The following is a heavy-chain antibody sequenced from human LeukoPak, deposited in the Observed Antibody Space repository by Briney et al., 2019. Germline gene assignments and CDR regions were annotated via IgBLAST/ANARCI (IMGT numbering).Heavy chain of an antibody. V-gene: IGHV4-59*01. Sequence: SETLSLTCTVSGGSISSYYWSWIRQPPGKGLEWIGYIYYSGSTNYIPSLKSRVTMSVDTSTNQFSLKLRSVTAADTAVYYCARRYCSGGSCYSCFDYWGQGTLVTVSS. CDR3: ARRYCSGGSCYSCFDY. D-gene: IGHD2-15*01. CDR2: IYYSGST. J-gene: IGHJ4*02. CDR1: GGSISSYY.